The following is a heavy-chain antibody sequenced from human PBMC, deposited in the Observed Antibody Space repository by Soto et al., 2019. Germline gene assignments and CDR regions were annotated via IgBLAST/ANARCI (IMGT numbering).Heavy chain of an antibody. CDR1: GDSISSSDDF. Sequence: QVQLQESGPGLVKPSQTLSLTCNVSGDSISSSDDFWSWIRQPPGKGLEFIGYISSSGVTYYIPSLRGRLSLSIDTSKTRFFLELRSVTADDAAVYYCAIRKRRLGHAFDVWGQGTMVTVSS. CDR3: AIRKRRLGHAFDV. J-gene: IGHJ3*01. V-gene: IGHV4-30-4*01. D-gene: IGHD3-3*01. CDR2: ISSSGVT.